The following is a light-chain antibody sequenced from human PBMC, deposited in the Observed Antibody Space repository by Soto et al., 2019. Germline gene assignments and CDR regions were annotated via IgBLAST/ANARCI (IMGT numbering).Light chain of an antibody. CDR3: AAWDDSLNARYV. CDR2: SNN. J-gene: IGLJ1*01. Sequence: QSVLTQQPSASGTPGQRVTISCSGSSSNIGSNTVNWYQQLPGTAPKLLIYSNNQRPSGVPDRFSGSKSGTSASLAISGLQSEDEADYYCAAWDDSLNARYVFGTGTKLTVL. CDR1: SSNIGSNT. V-gene: IGLV1-44*01.